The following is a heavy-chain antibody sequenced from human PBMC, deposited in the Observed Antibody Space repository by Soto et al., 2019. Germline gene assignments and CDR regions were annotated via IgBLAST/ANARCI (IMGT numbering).Heavy chain of an antibody. V-gene: IGHV1-69*13. CDR2: ILPMYGTP. J-gene: IGHJ3*02. CDR1: GGAFSRYA. Sequence: SVKVSCKASGGAFSRYAISWVRQAPGRGLEWVGGILPMYGTPVYAQKLQGRVTLTADEATTTAYMELSGLRYEDTAFYYCGCVFEYYIQECASHDICGKGSLVTVSS. D-gene: IGHD3-10*01. CDR3: GCVFEYYIQECASHDI.